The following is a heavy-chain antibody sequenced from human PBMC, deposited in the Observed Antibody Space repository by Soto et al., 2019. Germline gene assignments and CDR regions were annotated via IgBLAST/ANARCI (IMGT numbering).Heavy chain of an antibody. J-gene: IGHJ6*03. V-gene: IGHV4-34*01. CDR2: INHSGST. Sequence: SEAPSLTCAVYGGSFSGYYWSWIRQPPGKGLEWIGEINHSGSTNYNPSLKSRVTISVDTSKNQFSLKLSSVTAADTAVYYCAYKDTAMGRYYYYMDVWGKGTTVTVS. D-gene: IGHD5-18*01. CDR1: GGSFSGYY. CDR3: AYKDTAMGRYYYYMDV.